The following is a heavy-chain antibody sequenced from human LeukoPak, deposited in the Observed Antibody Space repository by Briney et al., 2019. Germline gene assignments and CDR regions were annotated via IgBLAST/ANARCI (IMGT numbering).Heavy chain of an antibody. J-gene: IGHJ6*02. V-gene: IGHV3-30*04. CDR1: GFTFSSYA. Sequence: GGSLRLSCAASGFTFSSYAMHWVRQAPGKGLEWVAVISYDGSNKYYADSVKGRFTISRDNSKNTLYLQVNSQRAEDTAVYYCARDWGGQRENYYYGMDAWGQGTTVTVSS. CDR2: ISYDGSNK. D-gene: IGHD6-25*01. CDR3: ARDWGGQRENYYYGMDA.